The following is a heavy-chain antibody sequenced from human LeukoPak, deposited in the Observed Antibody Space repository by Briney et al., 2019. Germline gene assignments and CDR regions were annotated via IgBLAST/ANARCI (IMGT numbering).Heavy chain of an antibody. CDR1: GGSISSYY. Sequence: SETLSLTCTVSGGSISSYYRSWIRQPPGKGLEWIGEINQSGSTNYNPSLKSRVTISVDASKDQFFLKLTSVTAADTAVYYCARARSGYTSSWYFVSWGQGTLVTVSS. CDR2: INQSGST. CDR3: ARARSGYTSSWYFVS. V-gene: IGHV4-34*01. D-gene: IGHD6-13*01. J-gene: IGHJ4*02.